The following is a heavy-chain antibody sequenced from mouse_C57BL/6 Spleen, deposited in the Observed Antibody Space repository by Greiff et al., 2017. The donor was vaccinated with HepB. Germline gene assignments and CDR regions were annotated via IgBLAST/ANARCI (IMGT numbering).Heavy chain of an antibody. D-gene: IGHD2-12*01. Sequence: EVKLMESGGGLVQPGGSLKLSCAASGFTFSDYYMYWVRQTPEKRLEWVAYISNGGGSTYYPDTVKGRFTISRDNAKNTLYLQMSRLKSEDTAMYYCESPYNYDSGYAMDYWGQGTSVTVSS. V-gene: IGHV5-12*01. CDR2: ISNGGGST. CDR3: ESPYNYDSGYAMDY. CDR1: GFTFSDYY. J-gene: IGHJ4*01.